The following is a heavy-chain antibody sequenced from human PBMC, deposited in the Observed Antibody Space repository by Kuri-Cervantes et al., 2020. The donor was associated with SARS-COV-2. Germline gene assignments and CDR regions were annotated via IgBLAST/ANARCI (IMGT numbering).Heavy chain of an antibody. J-gene: IGHJ4*02. Sequence: GSLRLSCTVSGGPISSYYWSWIRQPAGKGLEWIGRIYTSGSTNYNPSLKSRVTMSVDTSKNQFSLKLSSVTAADTAVYYCARGRMRIVVVIPNREAARFDYWGQGTLVTVSS. CDR1: GGPISSYY. V-gene: IGHV4-4*07. CDR3: ARGRMRIVVVIPNREAARFDY. CDR2: IYTSGST. D-gene: IGHD3-22*01.